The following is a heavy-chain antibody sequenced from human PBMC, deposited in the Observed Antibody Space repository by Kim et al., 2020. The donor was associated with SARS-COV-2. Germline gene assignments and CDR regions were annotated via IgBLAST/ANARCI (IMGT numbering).Heavy chain of an antibody. Sequence: GGSLRLSCAASGFTFSSYAMSWVRQAPGKGLEWVSAISGSGGSTYYADSVKGRFTISRDNSKNTLYLQMNSLRAEDTAVYYCAKDINKDDFWSGYRTYYSYYGMDVWGQGTTVTVSS. CDR2: ISGSGGST. J-gene: IGHJ6*02. V-gene: IGHV3-23*01. D-gene: IGHD3-3*01. CDR3: AKDINKDDFWSGYRTYYSYYGMDV. CDR1: GFTFSSYA.